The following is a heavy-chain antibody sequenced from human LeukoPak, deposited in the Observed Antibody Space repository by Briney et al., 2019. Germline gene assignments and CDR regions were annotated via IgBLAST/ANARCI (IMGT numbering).Heavy chain of an antibody. CDR3: ARDLLKDTAMDY. J-gene: IGHJ4*02. Sequence: GGSLRLSCAASGFTFSSYSMNWVRQAPGKGLEWFSSISSSSSYIYYADSVKGRFTISRDNAKNSLYLQMNSLRAEDTAGYYCARDLLKDTAMDYWGQGTLVTVSS. V-gene: IGHV3-21*01. D-gene: IGHD5-18*01. CDR1: GFTFSSYS. CDR2: ISSSSSYI.